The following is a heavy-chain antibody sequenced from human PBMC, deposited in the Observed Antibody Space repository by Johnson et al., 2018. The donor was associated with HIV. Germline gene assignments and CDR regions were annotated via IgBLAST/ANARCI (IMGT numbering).Heavy chain of an antibody. V-gene: IGHV3-20*04. J-gene: IGHJ3*02. CDR3: AKADTMAGDAFDI. CDR1: GFTFDDYG. D-gene: IGHD2-2*01. Sequence: MMLVESGGGVVRPGGSLRLPCAASGFTFDDYGMSWVRQAPGKGLEWVSGINWNGDSTGYAASVTGRFTISRDNSKNTLYLQMNSLRVDDTAMYYCAKADTMAGDAFDIWGQGTMVTVSS. CDR2: INWNGDST.